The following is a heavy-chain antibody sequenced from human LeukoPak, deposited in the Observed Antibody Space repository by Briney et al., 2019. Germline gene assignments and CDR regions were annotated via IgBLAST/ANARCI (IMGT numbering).Heavy chain of an antibody. J-gene: IGHJ4*02. CDR2: IYYSGST. CDR1: GGSISSYY. CDR3: ARRYGDYRKGYFDY. D-gene: IGHD4-17*01. V-gene: IGHV4-59*08. Sequence: PSETLSLTCTVSGGSISSYYWSWIRQPPGKGLEWIGYIYYSGSTNYNPSLKSRVTIPVNTSKNQFSLKLSSVTAADTAVYYCARRYGDYRKGYFDYWGQGTLVTVSS.